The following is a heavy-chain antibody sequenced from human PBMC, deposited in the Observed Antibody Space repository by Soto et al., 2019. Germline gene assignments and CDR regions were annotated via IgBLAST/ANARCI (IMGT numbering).Heavy chain of an antibody. Sequence: QVQLVESGGGVVQPGRSLRLSCAASGFTFSSYGMHWVRQAPGKGLEWVAVISYDGSNKYYADSVMGRFTISRDNSKNTLDLQMNTLRAEDTAVYYCAKDGSRMTPVTTSQYWGQGTLVTVSS. V-gene: IGHV3-30*18. CDR3: AKDGSRMTPVTTSQY. D-gene: IGHD4-17*01. J-gene: IGHJ4*02. CDR2: ISYDGSNK. CDR1: GFTFSSYG.